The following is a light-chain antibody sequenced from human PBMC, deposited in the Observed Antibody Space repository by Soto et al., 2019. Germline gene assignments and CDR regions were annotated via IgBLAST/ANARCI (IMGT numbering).Light chain of an antibody. V-gene: IGKV1-39*01. Sequence: DILMTQSPSSLSASVGDRVTITCRAIQSIGTYLHWYQQKEGRAPALLVYASSNLQSGVPSRFSGSGSATDFTLTIKSLQPEDVATYYCQQGYSSPWTFGQGTKV. CDR1: QSIGTY. CDR3: QQGYSSPWT. CDR2: ASS. J-gene: IGKJ1*01.